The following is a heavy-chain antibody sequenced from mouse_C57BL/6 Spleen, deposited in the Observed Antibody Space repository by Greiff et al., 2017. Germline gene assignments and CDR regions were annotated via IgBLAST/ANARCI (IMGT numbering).Heavy chain of an antibody. Sequence: EVQRVESGPGLVKPSQSLSLTCSVTGYSITSGYYWNWIRQFPGNKLEWMGYISYDGSNNYNPSLKNRISITRDTSKNQFFLKLNSVTTEDTATYYCARVDYGSSYAMDYWGQGTSVTVSS. D-gene: IGHD1-1*01. CDR3: ARVDYGSSYAMDY. CDR1: GYSITSGYY. CDR2: ISYDGSN. J-gene: IGHJ4*01. V-gene: IGHV3-6*01.